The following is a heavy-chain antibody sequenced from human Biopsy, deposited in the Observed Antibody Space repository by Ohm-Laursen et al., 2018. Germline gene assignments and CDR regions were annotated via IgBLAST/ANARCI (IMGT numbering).Heavy chain of an antibody. D-gene: IGHD1-26*01. Sequence: GASVTVSCKASGYTFGNYGISWVRQAPGQGLERMGWISVYNGNTDYPHKFQGRVTLTTDTSTSTAYMELRSLTSDDTAIYYCARDVVGRGASFFDFWGQGTSVTVSS. CDR1: GYTFGNYG. J-gene: IGHJ4*02. CDR3: ARDVVGRGASFFDF. V-gene: IGHV1-18*01. CDR2: ISVYNGNT.